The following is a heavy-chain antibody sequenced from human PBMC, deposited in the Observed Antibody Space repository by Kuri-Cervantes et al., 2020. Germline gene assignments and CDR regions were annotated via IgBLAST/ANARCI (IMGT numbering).Heavy chain of an antibody. D-gene: IGHD6-13*01. CDR2: INAGNGNT. CDR3: ARGSAVGHYYGMDV. CDR1: GYTFTSYA. V-gene: IGHV1-3*01. J-gene: IGHJ6*02. Sequence: ASVKVSCKASGYTFTSYAMHWVRQAPGQRLEWMGWINAGNGNTKYSQKFQGRVTMTRDTSTSTFYMDLSSLRSEDTAVYYCARGSAVGHYYGMDVWGQGTTVTVSS.